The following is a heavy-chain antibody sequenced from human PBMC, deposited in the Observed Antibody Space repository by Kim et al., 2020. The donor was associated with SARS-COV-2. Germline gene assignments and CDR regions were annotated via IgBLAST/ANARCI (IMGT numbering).Heavy chain of an antibody. J-gene: IGHJ6*02. Sequence: GGSLRLSCAASGFTFSNAWMSWVRQAPGKGLEWVGRIKSKTDGGTTDYAAPVKGRFTISRDDSKNTLYLQMNSLKTEDTAVYYCTTGTYDILTGYQPGRRYYYYGMDVWGQGTTVTVSS. CDR1: GFTFSNAW. CDR3: TTGTYDILTGYQPGRRYYYYGMDV. V-gene: IGHV3-15*01. CDR2: IKSKTDGGTT. D-gene: IGHD3-9*01.